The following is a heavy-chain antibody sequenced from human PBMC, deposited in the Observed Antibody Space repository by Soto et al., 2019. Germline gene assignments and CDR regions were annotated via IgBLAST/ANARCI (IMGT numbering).Heavy chain of an antibody. CDR1: GYTFTSYG. CDR2: MNPNSGNT. D-gene: IGHD5-12*01. Sequence: ASVKVSCKASGYTFTSYGINWVRQATGQGLEWMGWMNPNSGNTGYAQKFQGRVTMTRNTSTSTAYMELRSLRSEDTAVYYCARDQGGHIVDYWGQGTLVTVSS. CDR3: ARDQGGHIVDY. V-gene: IGHV1-8*01. J-gene: IGHJ4*02.